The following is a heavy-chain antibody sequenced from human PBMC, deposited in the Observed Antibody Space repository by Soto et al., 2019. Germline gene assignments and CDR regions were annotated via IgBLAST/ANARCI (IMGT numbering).Heavy chain of an antibody. J-gene: IGHJ6*03. CDR2: MNPNSGNT. D-gene: IGHD3-10*01. CDR1: GYTFTSYD. V-gene: IGHV1-8*01. Sequence: ASVKVSCKASGYTFTSYDINWVRQATGQGLEWMGWMNPNSGNTGYAQKFQGRVTMTRNTSISTAYMELSSLRSEDTAVYYCARTYYYGSGSYRQYYYYYYYMDVWGKGTTVTVSS. CDR3: ARTYYYGSGSYRQYYYYYYYMDV.